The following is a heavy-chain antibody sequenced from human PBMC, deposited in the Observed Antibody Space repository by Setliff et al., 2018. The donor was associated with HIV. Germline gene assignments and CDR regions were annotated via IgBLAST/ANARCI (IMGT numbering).Heavy chain of an antibody. CDR2: IYYSGST. V-gene: IGHV4-39*01. Sequence: PSETLSLTCTVSGGSISSSSYYWGWVRQPPGKGLEWIGTIYYSGSTYYNPSLRSRVTISVDTSRNQFSLRLSSVTAADTAVYYCTSQIDAFEVWGQGTPVTVSS. J-gene: IGHJ3*01. CDR1: GGSISSSSYY. CDR3: TSQIDAFEV.